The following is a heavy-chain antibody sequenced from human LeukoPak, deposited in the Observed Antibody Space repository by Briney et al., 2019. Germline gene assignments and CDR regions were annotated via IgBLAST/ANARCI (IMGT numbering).Heavy chain of an antibody. V-gene: IGHV4-34*01. CDR2: INHSGNR. CDR3: ARGSDYXXNLIDY. CDR1: GGSFSDYY. J-gene: IGHJ4*02. D-gene: IGHD4-23*01. Sequence: SETLXXTCAVYGGSFSDYYWYWIRQPPGKGLEWIGEINHSGNRNYNPSLKSRVTISVDTSKNQFSQKLSSVTAGDTAVYYCARGSDYXXNLIDYWGXGTLVTVSS.